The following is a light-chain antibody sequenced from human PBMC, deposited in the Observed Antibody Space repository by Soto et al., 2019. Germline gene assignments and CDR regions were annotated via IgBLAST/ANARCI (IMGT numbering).Light chain of an antibody. CDR3: QQYNSSPWT. V-gene: IGKV1-5*03. CDR1: QSISSW. Sequence: DIQMTQSPSTLSASVGDRVTITCRASQSISSWLAWYQQKPGKAPKLLIYKASSLESGVPSRFSGSGSVTEFTLTISSLQPDDFATYYFQQYNSSPWTFGQGTKVEIK. CDR2: KAS. J-gene: IGKJ1*01.